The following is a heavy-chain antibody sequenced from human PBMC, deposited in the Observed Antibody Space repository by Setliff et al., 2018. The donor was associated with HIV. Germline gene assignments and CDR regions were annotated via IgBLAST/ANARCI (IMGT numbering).Heavy chain of an antibody. Sequence: GGSLSLSCAASGFTFSNAWMNWVRQAPGKGLEWIGRIKSKTDGGTTDYAAPVKGRFTISRDDSKNTVYLQMSSLKTEDTAVYYCNMRLSMNYWGQGALVTVSS. CDR1: GFTFSNAW. CDR3: NMRLSMNY. D-gene: IGHD2-8*01. V-gene: IGHV3-15*01. CDR2: IKSKTDGGTT. J-gene: IGHJ4*02.